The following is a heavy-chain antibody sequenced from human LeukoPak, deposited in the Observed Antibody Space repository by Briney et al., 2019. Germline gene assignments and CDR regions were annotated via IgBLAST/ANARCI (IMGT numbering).Heavy chain of an antibody. CDR3: AHEEDWFDP. CDR2: IYWDDDK. V-gene: IGHV2-5*02. Sequence: ESGPTLVKPTQTLTLTCTFSGFSLSTSAVGVGWIRQPPGKALEWLALIYWDDDKRYSPSLKSRITITKDTSKNQVAITMTNMDPVDTATYYCAHEEDWFDPWGQGTLVTVSS. CDR1: GFSLSTSAVG. J-gene: IGHJ5*02.